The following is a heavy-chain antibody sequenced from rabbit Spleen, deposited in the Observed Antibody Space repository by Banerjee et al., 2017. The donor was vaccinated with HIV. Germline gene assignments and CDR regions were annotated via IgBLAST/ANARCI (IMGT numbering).Heavy chain of an antibody. CDR3: ARDGAGGSYFAL. J-gene: IGHJ3*01. Sequence: QQLEESGGGLVQPGGSLKLSCKASGFTLSSYYMNWVRQAPGKGLEWIGYIDPVFGITYYANWVNGRFSISRENAQNTAFLQMTSLTAADTATYFCARDGAGGSYFALWGQGTLVTVS. CDR2: IDPVFGIT. D-gene: IGHD8-1*01. CDR1: GFTLSSYY. V-gene: IGHV1S7*01.